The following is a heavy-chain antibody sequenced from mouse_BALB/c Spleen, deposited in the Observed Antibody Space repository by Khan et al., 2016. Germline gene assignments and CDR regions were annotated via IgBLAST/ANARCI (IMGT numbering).Heavy chain of an antibody. CDR2: INPYNDGT. CDR3: ARSPYYGNYCDY. J-gene: IGHJ2*01. Sequence: VQLKESGPELVKPGASEKMSCKASGYTFTSYVMHWVKQKPGQGLEWIGYINPYNDGTKYNEKFKGKATLTSDKSSSTAYMELSSLTSEDSAVYYCARSPYYGNYCDYWGQGTTLTVSS. CDR1: GYTFTSYV. D-gene: IGHD1-1*02. V-gene: IGHV1S136*01.